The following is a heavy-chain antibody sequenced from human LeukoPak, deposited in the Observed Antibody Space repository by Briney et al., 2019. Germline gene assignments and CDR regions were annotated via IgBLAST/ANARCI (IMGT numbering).Heavy chain of an antibody. CDR1: GYTFTGYY. CDR3: ARTYYYDSSGHLPS. D-gene: IGHD3-22*01. V-gene: IGHV1-2*02. CDR2: SNPNSGGT. Sequence: ASVKVSCKASGYTFTGYYMHWVRQAPGQGLEWMGWSNPNSGGTNYAQKFQGRVTMTRDTSISTAYLELSRLRSDDTAVYYCARTYYYDSSGHLPSWGQGTTVTVSS. J-gene: IGHJ6*02.